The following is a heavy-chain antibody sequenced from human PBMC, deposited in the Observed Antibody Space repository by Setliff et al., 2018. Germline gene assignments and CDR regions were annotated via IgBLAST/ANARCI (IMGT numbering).Heavy chain of an antibody. D-gene: IGHD1-26*01. Sequence: GASVKVSCKASGYTFTSYGISWVRQAPGQGLEWMGWISANSGDTNYAQKFQGWVTMTRDTSTSTAYMELSRLRSDDTAVYYCARDLLYSGSYFGYYYGMDVWGQGTTVTVSS. CDR3: ARDLLYSGSYFGYYYGMDV. V-gene: IGHV1-18*01. CDR1: GYTFTSYG. J-gene: IGHJ6*02. CDR2: ISANSGDT.